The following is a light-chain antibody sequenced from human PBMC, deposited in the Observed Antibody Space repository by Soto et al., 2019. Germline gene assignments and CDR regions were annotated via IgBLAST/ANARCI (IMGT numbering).Light chain of an antibody. V-gene: IGKV3-11*01. Sequence: VLTQSPATLPLSPVERSTISCRASQSIHTTLAWYQQKSGKPPRLVIYDSTLRANGVPDRFGGSRSGTEFTLTIDSLEPEDVAVYYCQQRGVWPPITFGQGTRLEIK. J-gene: IGKJ5*01. CDR1: QSIHTT. CDR2: DST. CDR3: QQRGVWPPIT.